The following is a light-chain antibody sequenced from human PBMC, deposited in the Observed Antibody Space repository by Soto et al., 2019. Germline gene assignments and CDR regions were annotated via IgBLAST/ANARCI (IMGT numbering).Light chain of an antibody. CDR2: EVT. CDR3: CSYAGNGAWV. J-gene: IGLJ3*02. V-gene: IGLV2-14*01. CDR1: SGDIGGYNY. Sequence: QSVLTQPASVSGSPGQSITISCTGTSGDIGGYNYVSWYQQHPGKAPKLLISEVTNRPSGVSNRFSGSKSGNTASLTISGLQAEDEGDFYCCSYAGNGAWVFGGGTKLTVL.